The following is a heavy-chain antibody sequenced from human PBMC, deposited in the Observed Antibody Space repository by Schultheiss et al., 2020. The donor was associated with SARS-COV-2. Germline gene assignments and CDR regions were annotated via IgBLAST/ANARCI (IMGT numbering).Heavy chain of an antibody. CDR2: MKQDGSEK. D-gene: IGHD3-22*01. Sequence: GESLKISCVTSGFTFSSYWMSWVRQAPGKGLEWVANMKQDGSEKYYVDSVKGRFTISRDNAKNSLSLEMNSLRAGDTAVYYCARGENSGYYSQGVDYWGQGTLVTVSS. V-gene: IGHV3-7*01. J-gene: IGHJ4*02. CDR3: ARGENSGYYSQGVDY. CDR1: GFTFSSYW.